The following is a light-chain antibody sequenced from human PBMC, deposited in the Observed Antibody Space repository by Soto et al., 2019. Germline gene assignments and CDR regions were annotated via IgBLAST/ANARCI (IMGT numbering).Light chain of an antibody. J-gene: IGLJ3*02. CDR3: AAWNVTLSAV. CDR1: NSNIGSKD. Sequence: QSVLTQPPSASGAPGQRVTISCSGSNSNIGSKDVYWYQHFPGSAPKLLIHRNNQRPSGVPARFSASKAGTSASLAISGLRSEDEAHYYCAAWNVTLSAVFGGGTQLTVL. V-gene: IGLV1-47*01. CDR2: RNN.